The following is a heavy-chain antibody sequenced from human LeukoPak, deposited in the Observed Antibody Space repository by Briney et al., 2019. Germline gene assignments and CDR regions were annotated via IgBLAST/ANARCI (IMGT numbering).Heavy chain of an antibody. CDR3: TKGTGITVAGYFDY. CDR2: ISCNSGNI. J-gene: IGHJ4*02. CDR1: GFTVDDYA. D-gene: IGHD6-19*01. V-gene: IGHV3-9*01. Sequence: GRSLRLSCAASGFTVDDYAMHWVRQAPGKGLEWVSGISCNSGNIGYADSVKGRFTISRDNAKNSLYLQMNSLRAEDTALYYCTKGTGITVAGYFDYWGQGTLVTVSS.